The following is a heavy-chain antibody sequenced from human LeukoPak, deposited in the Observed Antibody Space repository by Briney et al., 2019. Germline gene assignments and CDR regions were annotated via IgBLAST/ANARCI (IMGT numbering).Heavy chain of an antibody. J-gene: IGHJ6*03. V-gene: IGHV4-4*09. CDR2: IYATGNT. D-gene: IGHD3-10*01. CDR3: ARHFRKDYPDSGSSQYFHYIDV. Sequence: SDTLSLTCAVSGGSMSDHYWSWIRQTPGTTLEWIGYIYATGNTNYNPSLKGRVTISLDTPKNHFSLRLSSVTAADTALYYCARHFRKDYPDSGSSQYFHYIDVWGKGTTVTVSS. CDR1: GGSMSDHY.